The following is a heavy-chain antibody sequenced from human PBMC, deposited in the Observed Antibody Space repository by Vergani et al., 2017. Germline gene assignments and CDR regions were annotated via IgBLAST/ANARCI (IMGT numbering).Heavy chain of an antibody. V-gene: IGHV4-59*10. CDR1: GGSFSGYY. J-gene: IGHJ4*02. CDR3: AREDCSSTSCYVFDY. Sequence: QVQLQQWGAGLLKPSETLSLTCAVYGGSFSGYYWSWIRQPAGKGLEWIGRIYTSGSTNYNPSLKSRVTISVDTSKNQFSLKLSSVTAADTAVYYCAREDCSSTSCYVFDYWGQGTLVTVSS. D-gene: IGHD2-2*01. CDR2: IYTSGST.